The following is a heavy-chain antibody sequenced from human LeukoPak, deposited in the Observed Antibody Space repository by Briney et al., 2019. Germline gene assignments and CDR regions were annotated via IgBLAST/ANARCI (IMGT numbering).Heavy chain of an antibody. CDR3: AKGNLRGPPPNIDY. Sequence: GGSLRLSRAASGFTFSGHEMNWFRQAPGKGLEWVSYISESGSTIYYVDSVKGRFTISRDNSKNTLYLQMNSLRAEDTAVYYCAKGNLRGPPPNIDYWGQGTLVTVSS. CDR1: GFTFSGHE. CDR2: ISESGSTI. V-gene: IGHV3-48*03. D-gene: IGHD5/OR15-5a*01. J-gene: IGHJ4*02.